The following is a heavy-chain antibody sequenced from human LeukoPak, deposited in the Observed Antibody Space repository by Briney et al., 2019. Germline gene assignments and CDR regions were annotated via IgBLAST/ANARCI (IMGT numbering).Heavy chain of an antibody. CDR2: INPNSGRT. CDR3: ARTRYYYNSRSYGAPYYFDY. CDR1: GYTFTGYY. J-gene: IGHJ4*02. D-gene: IGHD3-10*01. Sequence: ASVKVSCKASGYTFTGYYMHWVRQAPGQGLEWMGWINPNSGRTNYAQRFQGRVTMTRDTSISTAYMELSRLTFDDTAVYYCARTRYYYNSRSYGAPYYFDYWGQGTLVTVSS. V-gene: IGHV1-2*02.